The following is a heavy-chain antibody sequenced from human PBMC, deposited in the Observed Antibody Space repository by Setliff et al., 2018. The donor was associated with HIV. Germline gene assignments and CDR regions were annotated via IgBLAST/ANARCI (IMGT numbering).Heavy chain of an antibody. V-gene: IGHV3-23*01. CDR1: RFTFSSYA. CDR3: AKTAYKHRYYYASSGYLDF. D-gene: IGHD3-22*01. CDR2: ISGSDGST. J-gene: IGHJ4*02. Sequence: GGSLRLSCAASRFTFSSYAMSWVRQAPGKGLERVSGISGSDGSTYYADSVKGRFTISRDNSKNTLFLQMNSLRAEDTAIYYCAKTAYKHRYYYASSGYLDFWGQGTLVTVSS.